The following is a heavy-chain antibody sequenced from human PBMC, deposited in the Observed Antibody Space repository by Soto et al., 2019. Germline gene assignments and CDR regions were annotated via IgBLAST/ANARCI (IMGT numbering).Heavy chain of an antibody. D-gene: IGHD3-22*01. CDR1: GGSISSGGYS. Sequence: QLQLQESGSGLVKPSQTLSLTCAVSGGSISSGGYSWSWIRQPPGKGLEWIGYIYHSGSTYYNPPLKRRVTISVDRSKNQCSLKLSSVTAAATAVYYCASSNYDSPSPLSYWGQGTLVTVSS. CDR2: IYHSGST. J-gene: IGHJ4*02. V-gene: IGHV4-30-2*01. CDR3: ASSNYDSPSPLSY.